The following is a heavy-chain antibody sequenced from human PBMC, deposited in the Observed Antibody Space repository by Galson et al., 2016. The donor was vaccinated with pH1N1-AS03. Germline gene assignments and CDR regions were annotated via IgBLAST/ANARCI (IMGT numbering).Heavy chain of an antibody. J-gene: IGHJ6*02. Sequence: LRLSCAASGFTFSNAWMTWVRQAPGKGLEWVGRIKSKSDGGTTDYAAPVKARFTISRDDSKNTLYLQMNSLKTEDTAVYYCSTDETFYYYYGMDVWGRGTTVTVSS. CDR2: IKSKSDGGTT. V-gene: IGHV3-15*01. CDR3: STDETFYYYYGMDV. CDR1: GFTFSNAW.